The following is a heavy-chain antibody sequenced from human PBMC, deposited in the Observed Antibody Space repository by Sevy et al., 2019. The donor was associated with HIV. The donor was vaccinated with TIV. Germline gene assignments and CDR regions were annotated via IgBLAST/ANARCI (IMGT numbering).Heavy chain of an antibody. V-gene: IGHV3-53*01. D-gene: IGHD3-16*01. CDR2: IYKSGNT. CDR3: VRSLGGPLNQ. Sequence: GGSLRLSCAASGFDVNTGFMSWVRQAPGKGLEWVSVIYKSGNTYYVDSVMGRFTMSRDSGRNTLYLQMTHLRVEDTSMYYCVRSLGGPLNQWGQGTRVTVSS. J-gene: IGHJ4*02. CDR1: GFDVNTGF.